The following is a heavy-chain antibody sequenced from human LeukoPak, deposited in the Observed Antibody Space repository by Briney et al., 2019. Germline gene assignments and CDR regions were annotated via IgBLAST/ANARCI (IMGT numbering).Heavy chain of an antibody. J-gene: IGHJ5*02. V-gene: IGHV1-2*02. CDR1: GYTFTAYY. CDR3: ARDGPADDYVWGSYPFDP. D-gene: IGHD3-16*02. CDR2: ITPNSGGT. Sequence: ASLKVSCAASGYTFTAYYMHWVRQAPGQGLEWMGGITPNSGGTNYAQKFQARVTLTRDTSISTAYMELSSLRSEDTAVYYCARDGPADDYVWGSYPFDPWGQGTLVTVSS.